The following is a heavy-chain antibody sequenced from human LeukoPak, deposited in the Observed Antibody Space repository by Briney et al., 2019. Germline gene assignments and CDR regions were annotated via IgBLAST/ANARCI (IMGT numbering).Heavy chain of an antibody. CDR3: ARIPYGANSEGLDY. CDR2: IDWDDDK. Sequence: SGPALVKPTQTLTLTCSFSGFSLSTSGMCVSWIRQPPGKALEWLALIDWDDDKYYCTSLKTRLTISKDTSKNQVVLTMTNMDPVDTATYYCARIPYGANSEGLDYWGQGTLVTVSS. D-gene: IGHD4-23*01. J-gene: IGHJ4*02. V-gene: IGHV2-70*01. CDR1: GFSLSTSGMC.